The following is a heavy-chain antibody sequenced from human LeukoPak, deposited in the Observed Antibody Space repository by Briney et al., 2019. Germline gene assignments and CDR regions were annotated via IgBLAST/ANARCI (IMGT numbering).Heavy chain of an antibody. CDR1: GGSISSSSYY. Sequence: SQTLSLTCTVSGGSISSSSYYWGWIRQPPGKGLEWIGSIYYSGSTYYNPSLKSRVTISVDTSKNQFSLKLSSVTAADTAVYYCARPNRGYSYGPPFDYWGQGTLVTVSS. CDR2: IYYSGST. V-gene: IGHV4-39*01. D-gene: IGHD5-18*01. J-gene: IGHJ4*02. CDR3: ARPNRGYSYGPPFDY.